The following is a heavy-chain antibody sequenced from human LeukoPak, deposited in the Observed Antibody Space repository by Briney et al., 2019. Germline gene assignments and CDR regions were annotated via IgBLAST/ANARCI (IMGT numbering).Heavy chain of an antibody. V-gene: IGHV7-4-1*02. CDR1: GYTFTGYY. D-gene: IGHD4-17*01. CDR3: AARDYGDGYYYYYYYMDV. Sequence: ASVKVSCKASGYTFTGYYMHWVRQAPGQGLEWMGWINTNTGNPTYAQGFTGRFVFSLDTSVSTAYLQISSLKAEDTAVYYCAARDYGDGYYYYYYYMDVWGKGTTVTVSS. CDR2: INTNTGNP. J-gene: IGHJ6*03.